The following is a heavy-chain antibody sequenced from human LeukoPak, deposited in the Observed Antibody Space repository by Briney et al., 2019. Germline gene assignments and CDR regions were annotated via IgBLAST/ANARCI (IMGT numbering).Heavy chain of an antibody. CDR1: GFTFDDYG. J-gene: IGHJ3*02. V-gene: IGHV3-7*01. CDR3: ARDGVGAIGAFDI. CDR2: IKQDGSEK. D-gene: IGHD1-26*01. Sequence: PGGSLRLSCAASGFTFDDYGMSWVRQAPGKGLEWVANIKQDGSEKYYVDSVKGRFTISRDNAKNSLYLQMNSLRAEDTAVYYCARDGVGAIGAFDIWGQGTMVTVSS.